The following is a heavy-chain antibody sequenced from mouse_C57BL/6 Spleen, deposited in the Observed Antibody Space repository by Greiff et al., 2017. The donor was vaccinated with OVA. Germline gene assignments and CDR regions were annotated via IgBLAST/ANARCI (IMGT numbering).Heavy chain of an antibody. V-gene: IGHV1-52*01. CDR2: IDPSDSET. J-gene: IGHJ3*01. CDR3: AREGAYCSNYVGFAY. CDR1: GYTFTSYW. Sequence: VQLQQPGAELVRPGSSVKLSCKASGYTFTSYWMPWVKQRPIQGLEWIGNIDPSDSETHYNQKFKDKATLTVDKSSSTAYMQLSSLTSEDSAVYYCAREGAYCSNYVGFAYWGQGTLVTVSA. D-gene: IGHD2-5*01.